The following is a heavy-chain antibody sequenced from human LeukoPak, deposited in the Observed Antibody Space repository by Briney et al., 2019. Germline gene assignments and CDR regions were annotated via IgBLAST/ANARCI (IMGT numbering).Heavy chain of an antibody. V-gene: IGHV3-30*18. Sequence: PGRSLRLSCAASGFTFSSYGMHWVRQAPGKGLDWVAVISYDGSNKYYADSVKGRFTISRDNSKNTLYLQMNSLRAEDTAVYYCAKSFGGYDGGYYYGMDVWGQGTTVTVSS. CDR1: GFTFSSYG. J-gene: IGHJ6*02. CDR3: AKSFGGYDGGYYYGMDV. CDR2: ISYDGSNK. D-gene: IGHD5-12*01.